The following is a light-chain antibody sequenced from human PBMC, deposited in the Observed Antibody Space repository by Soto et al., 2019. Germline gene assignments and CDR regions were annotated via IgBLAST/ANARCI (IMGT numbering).Light chain of an antibody. V-gene: IGKV3-20*01. J-gene: IGKJ1*01. Sequence: EIVLTQSPGTLSLSPGERATLSCRASQSVPSNFLAWYQQKPGQAPILLIYGVSRRATGIPDRFSVSGSGTDFTLTISRLEPEDFAVYYCQQYDSSWTFGQGTKVEIK. CDR1: QSVPSNF. CDR2: GVS. CDR3: QQYDSSWT.